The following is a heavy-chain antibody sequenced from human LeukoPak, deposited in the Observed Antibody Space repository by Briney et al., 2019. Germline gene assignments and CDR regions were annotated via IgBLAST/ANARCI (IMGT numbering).Heavy chain of an antibody. CDR2: IYYSGST. CDR1: GGSFRTYY. V-gene: IGHV4-59*01. Sequence: PSETLSLTCTVSGGSFRTYYWSWIRQPPGKGLEWIGYIYYSGSTKYNPSLKSRVTISVDTSKSQSSLKLTSVTAADTAVYYCARHSGSYWSFDYWGQVTLVTVSS. CDR3: ARHSGSYWSFDY. J-gene: IGHJ4*02. D-gene: IGHD1-26*01.